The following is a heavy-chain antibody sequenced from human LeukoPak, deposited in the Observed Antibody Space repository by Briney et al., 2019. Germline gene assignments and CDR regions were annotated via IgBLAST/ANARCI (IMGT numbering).Heavy chain of an antibody. CDR2: MNPNSGNT. CDR1: GYTFTSYD. CDR3: ARGPTYYYDSSGHGGWFDP. V-gene: IGHV1-8*01. J-gene: IGHJ5*02. Sequence: ASVKVSCKASGYTFTSYDINWVRQATGQGLEWMGWMNPNSGNTGYAQKFQGRVTMTRNTSISTAYMELSSLRSEDTAVYYCARGPTYYYDSSGHGGWFDPWGQGTPVTVSS. D-gene: IGHD3-22*01.